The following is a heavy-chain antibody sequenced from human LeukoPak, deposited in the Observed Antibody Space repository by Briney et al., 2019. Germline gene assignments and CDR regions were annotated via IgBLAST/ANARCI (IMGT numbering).Heavy chain of an antibody. CDR1: GFTFSTYA. Sequence: GGSLRLSCAASGFTFSTYAMSWVRQAPGRGLEWVSAISGSGGSTYYADSVKGRFTISRDNSKNTLYLQMNSLRAEDTAVYYCAKDIFPSLVGAFDYWGQGTLVTVSS. CDR2: ISGSGGST. J-gene: IGHJ4*02. CDR3: AKDIFPSLVGAFDY. V-gene: IGHV3-23*01. D-gene: IGHD1-26*01.